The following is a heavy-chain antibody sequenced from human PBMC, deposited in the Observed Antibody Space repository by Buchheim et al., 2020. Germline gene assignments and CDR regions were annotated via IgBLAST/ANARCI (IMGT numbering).Heavy chain of an antibody. J-gene: IGHJ6*03. D-gene: IGHD6-13*01. CDR3: ARDDSSSWYNYYYMDV. Sequence: EVQLVESGGGLVQPGGSLRLSCAASGFTFSSYWMIWVRQAPGKGLEWVANIKQDGSEKYYVDSVKGRFTISRDNAKNSLYLQMNSLRAEDTAVYYCARDDSSSWYNYYYMDVWGKGTT. CDR2: IKQDGSEK. V-gene: IGHV3-7*01. CDR1: GFTFSSYW.